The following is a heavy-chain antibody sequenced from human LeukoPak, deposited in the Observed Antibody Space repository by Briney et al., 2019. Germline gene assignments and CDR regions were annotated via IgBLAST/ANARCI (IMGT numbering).Heavy chain of an antibody. V-gene: IGHV1-2*02. J-gene: IGHJ4*02. D-gene: IGHD3-9*01. CDR2: INPNSGGT. CDR3: ARATKLRYPGGY. Sequence: ASVKVSCKASGYTFTGYYMHWVRQAPGQGLEWMGWINPNSGGTNYAQKFQGRVTMTRGTSIRTAYMELSRLRSNDTAVYYCARATKLRYPGGYWGQGTLVTVSS. CDR1: GYTFTGYY.